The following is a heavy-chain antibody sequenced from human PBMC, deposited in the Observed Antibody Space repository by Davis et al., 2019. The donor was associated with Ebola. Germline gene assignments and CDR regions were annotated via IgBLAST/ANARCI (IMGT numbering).Heavy chain of an antibody. CDR1: GYTFTSYD. CDR2: IIPIFGTA. J-gene: IGHJ4*02. CDR3: AAAPTGSPFDY. Sequence: SVKVSCKASGYTFTSYDINWVRQATGQGLEWMGGIIPIFGTANYAQKFQGRVTITADESTSTAYMELSSLRSEDTAVYYCAAAPTGSPFDYWGQGTLVTVSS. D-gene: IGHD1-14*01. V-gene: IGHV1-69*13.